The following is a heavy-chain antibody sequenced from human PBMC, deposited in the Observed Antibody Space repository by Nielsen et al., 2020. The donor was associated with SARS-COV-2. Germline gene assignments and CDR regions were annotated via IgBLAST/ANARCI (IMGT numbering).Heavy chain of an antibody. CDR2: IWYDGSDK. Sequence: GGSLRLSCVASGFTFSSYGMEWVRQAPGKGLEWLAVIWYDGSDKKYADSVKGRFTISRDNSKNTLYLQMNSLRVEDTAVYYCARVGSYGDPEYLDYWGQGALVTVSS. J-gene: IGHJ4*02. D-gene: IGHD4/OR15-4a*01. CDR3: ARVGSYGDPEYLDY. V-gene: IGHV3-33*01. CDR1: GFTFSSYG.